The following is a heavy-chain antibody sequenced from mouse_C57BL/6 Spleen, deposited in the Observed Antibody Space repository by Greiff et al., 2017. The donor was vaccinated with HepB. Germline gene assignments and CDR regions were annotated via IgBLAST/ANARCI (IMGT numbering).Heavy chain of an antibody. J-gene: IGHJ1*03. CDR2: ISYDGSN. V-gene: IGHV3-6*01. CDR1: GYSITSGYY. CDR3: ARDYYGSSYVDWYFDV. D-gene: IGHD1-1*01. Sequence: EVKLQESGPGLVKPSQSLSLTCSVTGYSITSGYYWNWIRQFPGNKLEWMGYISYDGSNNYNPSLKNRISITRDTSKNQFFLKLNSVTTEDTATYYCARDYYGSSYVDWYFDVWGTGTTVTVSS.